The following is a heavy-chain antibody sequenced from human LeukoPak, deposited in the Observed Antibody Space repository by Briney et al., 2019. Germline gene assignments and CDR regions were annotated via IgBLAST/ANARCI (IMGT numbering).Heavy chain of an antibody. V-gene: IGHV3-13*01. Sequence: GGSLRLSCAASGFSFSNYDMHWVRQVAGKGLEWVSSIGTIGDTFYPGSVKGRLTISGENAKNSLYLQMNSLRAGDTAVYYCARATVIGDVPVPGYMDVWGKGTTVTVSS. D-gene: IGHD2-21*01. CDR3: ARATVIGDVPVPGYMDV. CDR2: IGTIGDT. J-gene: IGHJ6*03. CDR1: GFSFSNYD.